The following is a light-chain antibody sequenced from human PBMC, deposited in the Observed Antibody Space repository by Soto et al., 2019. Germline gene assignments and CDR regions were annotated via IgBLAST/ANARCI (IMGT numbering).Light chain of an antibody. CDR2: EAS. J-gene: IGKJ4*01. CDR3: QQHAHWPLT. CDR1: LSISTH. Sequence: EVVMTQSPATLSVSPGERATLSCRASLSISTHLAWYEQKPGQAPGLLIYEASTRATGIPARFSGSGSGTDFTLTISSLEPEDFAVYYCQQHAHWPLTFGGGTKVDIK. V-gene: IGKV3-11*01.